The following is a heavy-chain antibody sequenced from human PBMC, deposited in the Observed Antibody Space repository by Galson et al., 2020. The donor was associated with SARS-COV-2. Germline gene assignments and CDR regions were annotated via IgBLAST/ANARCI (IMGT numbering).Heavy chain of an antibody. J-gene: IGHJ4*02. D-gene: IGHD2-21*01. CDR3: ARVISTVGLAFDY. Sequence: SETLSLTCSVSGGSSSSGDYFWSWIRQPPGRGLEWIGYIYYRGTTSYNPSLKSRIAISIDTSKKQFSLKLSSVTVADTAVYYCARVISTVGLAFDYWGQGALVTVSS. V-gene: IGHV4-30-4*08. CDR2: IYYRGTT. CDR1: GGSSSSGDYF.